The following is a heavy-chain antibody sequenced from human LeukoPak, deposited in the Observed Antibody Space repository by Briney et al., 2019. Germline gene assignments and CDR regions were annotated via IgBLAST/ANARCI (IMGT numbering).Heavy chain of an antibody. D-gene: IGHD1-26*01. CDR2: ISGSGGST. Sequence: GGSLRLSCAASGFTFSSYAMSWVRQAPGKGLEWVSAISGSGGSTYYADSVKGRFTISRDNAKNSLYLQMNSLRAEDTALYYCARCIVGATLGDAFDIWGQGTMVTVSS. CDR3: ARCIVGATLGDAFDI. CDR1: GFTFSSYA. J-gene: IGHJ3*02. V-gene: IGHV3-23*01.